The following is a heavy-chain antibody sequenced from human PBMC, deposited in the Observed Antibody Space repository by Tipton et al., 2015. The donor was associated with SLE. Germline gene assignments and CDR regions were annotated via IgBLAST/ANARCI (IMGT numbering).Heavy chain of an antibody. J-gene: IGHJ6*03. CDR1: GGSISSYY. D-gene: IGHD3-10*01. V-gene: IGHV4-59*08. CDR2: IYYSGST. Sequence: LRLSCTVSGGSISSYYWSWIRQPPGKGLEWIGYIYYSGSTNYNPSLKSRVTISLDTSKNQFSLKLSSVTAADTAVYYCARGVRDSWPSYHYYMDVWGAGTTVTVSS. CDR3: ARGVRDSWPSYHYYMDV.